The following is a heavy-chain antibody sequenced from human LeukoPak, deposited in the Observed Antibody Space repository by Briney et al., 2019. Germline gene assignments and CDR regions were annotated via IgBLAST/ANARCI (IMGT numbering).Heavy chain of an antibody. CDR3: ARYSSSWGLFDY. D-gene: IGHD6-13*01. CDR2: ISYDGSNK. J-gene: IGHJ4*02. V-gene: IGHV3-30*04. Sequence: PGGSLRLSCAASGFTFSSYAMHWVRQAPGKGLERVAVISYDGSNKYYADSVKGRFTISRDNSKNTLYLQMNSLRAEDTAVYYCARYSSSWGLFDYWGQGTLVTVSS. CDR1: GFTFSSYA.